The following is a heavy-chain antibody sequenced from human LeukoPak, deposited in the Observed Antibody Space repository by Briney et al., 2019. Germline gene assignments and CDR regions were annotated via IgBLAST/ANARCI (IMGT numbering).Heavy chain of an antibody. CDR2: IYYSGST. CDR1: GGSISSYY. Sequence: PSETLSLTCTVSGGSISSYYWSWIRQPPGKGLEWIGYIYYSGSTNYNPSLKSRVTVSLDTSKNQFSLQLTSVTAADSAVYYCARQYTFDIWGRGTMVSVSS. CDR3: ARQYTFDI. J-gene: IGHJ3*02. V-gene: IGHV4-59*08. D-gene: IGHD5-12*01.